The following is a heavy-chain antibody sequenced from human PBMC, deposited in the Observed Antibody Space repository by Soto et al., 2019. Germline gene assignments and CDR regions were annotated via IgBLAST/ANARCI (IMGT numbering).Heavy chain of an antibody. V-gene: IGHV3-30*18. CDR2: ISHDGSNK. J-gene: IGHJ6*02. Sequence: QVQLVEFGGGVVQPGRSVTLSCSASGFTFSSYAMHWVRQAPGKGLEWVAVISHDGSNKYYADSVKGRFTISRDNSKNRLFLQINSQRAEDTAVYHCVKDSRYSGIWVPSFSHYGIDVWGQGTTVTVS. CDR1: GFTFSSYA. D-gene: IGHD6-13*01. CDR3: VKDSRYSGIWVPSFSHYGIDV.